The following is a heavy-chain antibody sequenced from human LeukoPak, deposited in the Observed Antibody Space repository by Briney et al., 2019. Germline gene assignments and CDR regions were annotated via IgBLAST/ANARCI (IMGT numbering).Heavy chain of an antibody. D-gene: IGHD6-13*01. Sequence: PGGSLRLSCAASGFTFDDYGMSWVRQAPGGGLVWVSRINSDGSSTSYADSVKGRFTISRDNAKNTLYLQMNSLRVEDTAVYYCARDTIAAAGHFYYYGMDVWGQGTTVTVS. CDR2: INSDGSST. CDR1: GFTFDDYG. J-gene: IGHJ6*02. V-gene: IGHV3-74*01. CDR3: ARDTIAAAGHFYYYGMDV.